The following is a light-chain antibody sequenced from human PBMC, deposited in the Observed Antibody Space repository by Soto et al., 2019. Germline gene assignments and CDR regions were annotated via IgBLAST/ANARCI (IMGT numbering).Light chain of an antibody. CDR2: ANT. CDR3: SSYGGTNNVI. V-gene: IGLV1-40*01. J-gene: IGLJ2*01. CDR1: SSNIGAGYD. Sequence: QSVLTQPPSVSGAPGQRVTISCTGSSSNIGAGYDVHWYQQLPGTAPKLLIYANTNRPSGVPDRFSVSKSGTSASLAITGLQAEDEADYYCSSYGGTNNVIFGGGTKVTVL.